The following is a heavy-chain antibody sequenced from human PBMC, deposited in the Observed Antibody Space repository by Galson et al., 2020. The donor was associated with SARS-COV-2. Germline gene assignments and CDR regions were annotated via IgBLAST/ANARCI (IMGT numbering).Heavy chain of an antibody. Sequence: GESLKISCAASGFTFSSYAMHWVRQAPGKGLEWVAVISYDGSNKYYADSVKGRFTISRDNSKNTLYLQMNSLRAEDTAVYYCARAHSGSYYGGEDYWGQGTLVTVSS. CDR3: ARAHSGSYYGGEDY. CDR2: ISYDGSNK. V-gene: IGHV3-30-3*01. D-gene: IGHD1-26*01. CDR1: GFTFSSYA. J-gene: IGHJ4*02.